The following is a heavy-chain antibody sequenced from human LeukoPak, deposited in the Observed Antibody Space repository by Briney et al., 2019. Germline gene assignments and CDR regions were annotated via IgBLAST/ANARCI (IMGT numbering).Heavy chain of an antibody. J-gene: IGHJ5*02. V-gene: IGHV4-39*07. CDR3: ARGGPHYGDYDNWFDP. CDR2: IYYSGST. Sequence: SETLSLTCTVSGGSISSSSYYWGWIRQPPGKGLEWIGSIYYSGSTYYNPSLKSRVTISVDTSKNQFSLKLSSVTAADTAVYYCARGGPHYGDYDNWFDPWGQGTLVTVSS. CDR1: GGSISSSSYY. D-gene: IGHD4-17*01.